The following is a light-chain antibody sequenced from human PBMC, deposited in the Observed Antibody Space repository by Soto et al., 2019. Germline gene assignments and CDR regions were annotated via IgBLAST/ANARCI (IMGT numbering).Light chain of an antibody. CDR2: DVS. CDR3: SSYTNSSNLYV. V-gene: IGLV2-14*01. J-gene: IGLJ1*01. CDR1: SSDVGGYNY. Sequence: QSVLTQPASVSGSPGQSITISCTGTSSDVGGYNYVSWYQQHPGKAPKLMIYDVSNRPSGVSNRFSGSKSGNTASLTISGLQAEDEADYYCSSYTNSSNLYVFGTGTKVTVL.